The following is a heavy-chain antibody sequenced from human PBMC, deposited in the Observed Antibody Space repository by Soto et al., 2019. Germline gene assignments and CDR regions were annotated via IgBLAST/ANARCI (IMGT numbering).Heavy chain of an antibody. CDR3: ARGTDVDDYYYYYGMDV. CDR1: GYTFTSYG. Sequence: QVQLVQSGAEVKKPGASVKVSCKASGYTFTSYGISWVRQAPGQGLEWMGWISAYNGNTNYAQKLQGRVTMTTDTSTNTDYMELRSLRSDDTAVYYCARGTDVDDYYYYYGMDVWGQGTTVTVSS. CDR2: ISAYNGNT. J-gene: IGHJ6*02. V-gene: IGHV1-18*04.